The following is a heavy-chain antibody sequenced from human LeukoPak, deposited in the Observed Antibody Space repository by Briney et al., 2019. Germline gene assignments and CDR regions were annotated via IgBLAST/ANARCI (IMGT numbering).Heavy chain of an antibody. CDR2: IKNDGSSA. CDR1: GFTFSNYW. V-gene: IGHV3-74*01. CDR3: AKSDWFDP. J-gene: IGHJ5*02. Sequence: GGSLPLSCPTSGFTFSNYWMRWLRQPPGKGLVWVSRIKNDGSSATYAESVKGRFTISRDNARNTLYLQMNSLRVDDTAVYYCAKSDWFDPWGRGILVTVSS.